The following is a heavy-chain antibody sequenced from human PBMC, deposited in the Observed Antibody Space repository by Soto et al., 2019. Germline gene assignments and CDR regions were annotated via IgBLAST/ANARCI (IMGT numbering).Heavy chain of an antibody. CDR2: ISAYNGNT. Sequence: ASVKVSCKASGYTFTSYGISWVRQAPGQGLEWMGWISAYNGNTNYAQKLQGRVTMTTDTSTSTAYMELRSPRSDDTAVYYCARDGEVRYGDYAALDIWGQGTMVTVSS. CDR3: ARDGEVRYGDYAALDI. D-gene: IGHD4-17*01. V-gene: IGHV1-18*01. J-gene: IGHJ3*02. CDR1: GYTFTSYG.